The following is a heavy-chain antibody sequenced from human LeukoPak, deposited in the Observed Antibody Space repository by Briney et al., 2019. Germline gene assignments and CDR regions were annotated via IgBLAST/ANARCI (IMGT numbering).Heavy chain of an antibody. D-gene: IGHD3-22*01. V-gene: IGHV1-2*02. J-gene: IGHJ4*02. CDR2: INPNSGGT. CDR1: GYTFTGYY. CDR3: ARDTSGFYYVH. Sequence: ASVKVSCNASGYTFTGYYMHWVRQAPGQGLEWMGWINPNSGGTNYAQKFQGRVTMTTDTSTTTAYLEVTSLRSDDTAVYYCARDTSGFYYVHWGQGTLVTVSS.